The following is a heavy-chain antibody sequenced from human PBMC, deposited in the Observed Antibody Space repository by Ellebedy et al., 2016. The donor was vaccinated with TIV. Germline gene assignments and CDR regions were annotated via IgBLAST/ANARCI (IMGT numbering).Heavy chain of an antibody. Sequence: MPSETLSLTCAVYGGSFSGYYWSWIRQPPGKGLEWIGEINHSGSTNYNPSLKSRVTISVDTSKNQFSLKQSSVTAAATAVYYCARWGGSGSLGWKADAFDIWGQGTMVTVSS. J-gene: IGHJ3*02. CDR2: INHSGST. CDR1: GGSFSGYY. V-gene: IGHV4-34*01. D-gene: IGHD1-26*01. CDR3: ARWGGSGSLGWKADAFDI.